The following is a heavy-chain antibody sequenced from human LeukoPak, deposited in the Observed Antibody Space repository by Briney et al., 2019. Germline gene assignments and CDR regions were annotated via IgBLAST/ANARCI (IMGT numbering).Heavy chain of an antibody. CDR1: GFTFSDYY. CDR3: ARRAAAGRCFDH. V-gene: IGHV3-11*01. J-gene: IGHJ4*02. D-gene: IGHD6-13*01. Sequence: GGSLRLSCAVSGFTFSDYYMSWIRQAPGKGLEWVSYISSGGSTISHADSVKGRLTISRDNAENSLYLQMNSLRAEDTAVYYCARRAAAGRCFDHWGQGTLVTVSS. CDR2: ISSGGSTI.